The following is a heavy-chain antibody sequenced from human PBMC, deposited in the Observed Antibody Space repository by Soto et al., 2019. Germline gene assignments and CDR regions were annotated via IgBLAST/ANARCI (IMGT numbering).Heavy chain of an antibody. Sequence: EASVKVSCKASGYTFTSYAMHWVRQAPGQRLEWMGWINAGNGNTKYSQKFQGRVTITRDTSASTAYMELSSLRSEDTAVYYCARDHWGVRYYFDPWGQGTPVTVSS. CDR2: INAGNGNT. CDR1: GYTFTSYA. D-gene: IGHD3-16*01. J-gene: IGHJ4*02. V-gene: IGHV1-3*01. CDR3: ARDHWGVRYYFDP.